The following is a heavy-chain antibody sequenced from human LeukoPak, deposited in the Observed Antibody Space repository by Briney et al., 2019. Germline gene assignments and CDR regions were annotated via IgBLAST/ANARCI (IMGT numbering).Heavy chain of an antibody. CDR3: ARGRWRTMVRGVMVFDY. CDR2: IYYTGST. D-gene: IGHD3-10*01. J-gene: IGHJ4*02. CDR1: GGSISSYY. V-gene: IGHV4-59*12. Sequence: PSETLSLTCTISGGSISSYYWSWIRQPPGKGLEWIGYIYYTGSTNHNPSLKSRVTISLDTSKNQFSLKLSSVTAADTAVYYCARGRWRTMVRGVMVFDYWGQGTLVTVSS.